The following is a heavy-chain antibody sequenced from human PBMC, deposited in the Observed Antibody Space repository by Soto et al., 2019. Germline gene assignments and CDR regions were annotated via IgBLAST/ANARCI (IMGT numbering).Heavy chain of an antibody. CDR2: IRSKAYGGTT. D-gene: IGHD3-10*01. CDR3: VYGSGSFLLSWFDP. CDR1: GFTFGDYA. J-gene: IGHJ5*02. V-gene: IGHV3-49*03. Sequence: PGGSLRLSCTASGFTFGDYAMSWFRQAPGKGLEWVGFIRSKAYGGTTEYAASVKGRFTISRDDSKSIAYLQMNSLKTEDTAVYYCVYGSGSFLLSWFDPWGQGTLVTVSS.